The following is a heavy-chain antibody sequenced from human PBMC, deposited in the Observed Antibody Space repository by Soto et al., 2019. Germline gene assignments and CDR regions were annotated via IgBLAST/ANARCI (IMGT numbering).Heavy chain of an antibody. CDR1: RGSISSGGYS. D-gene: IGHD4-17*01. CDR3: ARSSQSTVTTFHY. CDR2: IYYSGST. J-gene: IGHJ4*02. V-gene: IGHV4-31*03. Sequence: SETLSLTCTVSRGSISSGGYSCSWIRQHPGKGLEWIGYIYYSGSTYYNPSLKSRVTISVDTSKNQFSLKLSSVTAADTAVYYCARSSQSTVTTFHYWGQGSLVTVS.